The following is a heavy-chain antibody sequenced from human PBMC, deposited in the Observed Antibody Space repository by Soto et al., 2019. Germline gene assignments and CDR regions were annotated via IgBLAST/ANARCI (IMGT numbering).Heavy chain of an antibody. J-gene: IGHJ6*02. CDR2: IIPIFGTA. V-gene: IGHV1-69*01. Sequence: QVQLVQSGAEVKKPGSSVKVSCKASGGTFSSYAISWVRQAPGQGLEWMGGIIPIFGTANYAQKFQGRVTMTADEPTSTAYMELSSLSSEDTAVYYCARDAIVGATLGVSMDVCGQGTTVTVSS. D-gene: IGHD1-26*01. CDR1: GGTFSSYA. CDR3: ARDAIVGATLGVSMDV.